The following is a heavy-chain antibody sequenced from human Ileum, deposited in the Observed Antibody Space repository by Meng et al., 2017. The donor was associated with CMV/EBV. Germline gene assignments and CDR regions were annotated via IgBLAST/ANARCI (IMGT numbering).Heavy chain of an antibody. V-gene: IGHV1-69*05. D-gene: IGHD3-10*01. Sequence: GARLRSYAISWCRQAPGQGLEWMEGIIPIFGTATYAQKFQGRVTITTDESTSTAYMELSSLRSEDTAVYYCARRRSPYYYGSGSYYTWGQGTLVTVSS. J-gene: IGHJ5*02. CDR3: ARRRSPYYYGSGSYYT. CDR1: GARLRSYA. CDR2: IIPIFGTA.